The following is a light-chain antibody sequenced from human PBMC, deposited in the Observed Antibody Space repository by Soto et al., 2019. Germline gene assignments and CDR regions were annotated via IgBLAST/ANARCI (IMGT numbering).Light chain of an antibody. Sequence: EIVMTQSPATLSVSPGETATLSCRASQRVGIILAWYQQKPGQAPRLLIYSASTRASGIPDRFSGSGSGTEFTLTISSLEPEDVAVYYCQQRGNRPPWTFGQGTKVDIK. V-gene: IGKV3-15*01. CDR2: SAS. CDR1: QRVGII. J-gene: IGKJ1*01. CDR3: QQRGNRPPWT.